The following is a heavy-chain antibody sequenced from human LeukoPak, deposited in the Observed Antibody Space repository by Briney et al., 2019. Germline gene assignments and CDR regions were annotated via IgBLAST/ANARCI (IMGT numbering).Heavy chain of an antibody. CDR3: AKEMIGGGSCYFFDY. V-gene: IGHV3-23*01. D-gene: IGHD2-15*01. CDR1: GFTFSSYA. Sequence: PGGSLRLSCAAFGFTFSSYAMSWVRQAPGKGLEWVSAISGSGGSTYYADSVKGRFTISRDDSKNTLYLQMNSLRAEDTAVYYCAKEMIGGGSCYFFDYWGQGTLVTVSS. CDR2: ISGSGGST. J-gene: IGHJ4*02.